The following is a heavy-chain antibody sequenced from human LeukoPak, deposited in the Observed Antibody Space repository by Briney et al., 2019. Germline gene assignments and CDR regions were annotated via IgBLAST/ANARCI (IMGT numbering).Heavy chain of an antibody. Sequence: ASVKVSCKASGYTFIGYYMHWVRQAPGQGLEWMGWINPNSGGTNYAQKFQGRVTMTRDTSISTAYMELIRLTSDDTAVYYCARPYRSGWYGVWGYWGQGTPVTVSS. CDR3: ARPYRSGWYGVWGY. CDR1: GYTFIGYY. D-gene: IGHD6-19*01. V-gene: IGHV1-2*02. J-gene: IGHJ4*02. CDR2: INPNSGGT.